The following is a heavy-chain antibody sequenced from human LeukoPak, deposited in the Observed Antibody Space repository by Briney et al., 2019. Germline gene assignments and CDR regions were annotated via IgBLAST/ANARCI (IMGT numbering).Heavy chain of an antibody. D-gene: IGHD6-13*01. Sequence: PSETLSLTCTVSGGSISSYYWSWIRQPPGKGLEWIGYIYYSGSTNYNPSLKSRVTISVDTSKNQFSLELSSVTAADTAVYYCARDRGSSFDYWGQGTLVTVSS. CDR2: IYYSGST. V-gene: IGHV4-59*01. CDR1: GGSISSYY. CDR3: ARDRGSSFDY. J-gene: IGHJ4*02.